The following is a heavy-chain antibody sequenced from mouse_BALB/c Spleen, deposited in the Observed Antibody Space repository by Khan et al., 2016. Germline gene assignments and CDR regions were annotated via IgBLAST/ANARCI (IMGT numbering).Heavy chain of an antibody. CDR3: NAEGYDGGFDY. J-gene: IGHJ2*01. CDR1: GFNIKDYY. Sequence: MQLKQSGAELVRSGASVRLSCTASGFNIKDYYMHWVKQRPEQGLEWIGWIDPENAYTEYAPKFQGKATLTADSSSNTAYLQLSSLTSEDTAGYYCNAEGYDGGFDYWGQGTTLTVSS. CDR2: IDPENAYT. D-gene: IGHD2-2*01. V-gene: IGHV14-4*02.